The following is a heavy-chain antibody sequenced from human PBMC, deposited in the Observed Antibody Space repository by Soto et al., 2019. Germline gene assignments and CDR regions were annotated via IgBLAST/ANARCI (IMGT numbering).Heavy chain of an antibody. V-gene: IGHV1-18*01. CDR1: GYAFTTYG. CDR2: ISAHNGNT. Sequence: QVHLVQSGAEVKKPGASVKVSCKGSGYAFTTYGITWVRQAPGQGLEWMGWISAHNGNTDYAQKLQGRVTVTRDTSTSTAYMELRSLRSDDTGVYYCARGRYGDHWGQGALVTVS. J-gene: IGHJ4*02. D-gene: IGHD1-1*01. CDR3: ARGRYGDH.